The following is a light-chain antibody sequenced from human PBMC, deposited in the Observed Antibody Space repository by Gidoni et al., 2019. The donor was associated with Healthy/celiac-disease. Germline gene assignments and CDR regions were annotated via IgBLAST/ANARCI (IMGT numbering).Light chain of an antibody. V-gene: IGKV3-20*01. CDR2: GAS. CDR3: QQYGSSPPWT. CDR1: QSVSSSY. Sequence: ESVLTQSPGTLSWAPGERATLSCRASQSVSSSYLAWYQQKPGQAPRLLLYGASSRATGIPDRFSGSGSGTDFTLTISRLEPEDFAVYYCQQYGSSPPWTFGQGTKVEIK. J-gene: IGKJ1*01.